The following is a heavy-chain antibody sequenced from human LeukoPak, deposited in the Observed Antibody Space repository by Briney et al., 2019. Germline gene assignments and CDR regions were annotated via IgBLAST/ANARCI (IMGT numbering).Heavy chain of an antibody. V-gene: IGHV3-23*01. Sequence: GGSLRLSCAASGFTFSSYAMSWVRQAPGKGLEWVSAISGSGGSTYYADSVKGRFTISRDNSKNTLYLQMNSLRVEDTAVYYCAKDHGYNPSFDYWGQGTLVTVSS. D-gene: IGHD5-24*01. CDR2: ISGSGGST. CDR1: GFTFSSYA. CDR3: AKDHGYNPSFDY. J-gene: IGHJ4*02.